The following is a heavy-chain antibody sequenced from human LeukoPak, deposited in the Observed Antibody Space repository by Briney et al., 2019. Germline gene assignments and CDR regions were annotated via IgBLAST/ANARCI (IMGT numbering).Heavy chain of an antibody. D-gene: IGHD6-6*01. Sequence: GGSLRLSCAASRFTFNNYGMSWVRQAPGKGLEWVSSISETGDSKYYADSVQGRFTISRDNSKNTLYLQMNSLRAEDTAVYYCASQYSSSSNWFDPWGQGTLVTVSS. CDR1: RFTFNNYG. CDR3: ASQYSSSSNWFDP. V-gene: IGHV3-23*01. J-gene: IGHJ5*02. CDR2: ISETGDSK.